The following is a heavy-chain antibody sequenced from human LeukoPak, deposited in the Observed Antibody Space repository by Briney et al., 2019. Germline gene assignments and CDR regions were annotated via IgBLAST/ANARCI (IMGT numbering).Heavy chain of an antibody. D-gene: IGHD3-10*01. CDR3: ARLTMVRGVIWFDP. V-gene: IGHV4-30-4*02. Sequence: SETLSLTCTVSGGSVSGGDYFWRWIRQPPGKGLEWIGHIYYSGSTYYNPSLKSRVTISVDTSKNQFSLKLSSVTAADTAVYYCARLTMVRGVIWFDPWGQGTLVTVSS. CDR2: IYYSGST. CDR1: GGSVSGGDYF. J-gene: IGHJ5*02.